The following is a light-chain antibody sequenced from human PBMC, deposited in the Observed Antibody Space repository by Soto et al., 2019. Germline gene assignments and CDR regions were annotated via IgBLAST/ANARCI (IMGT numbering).Light chain of an antibody. CDR3: QSYDSSLSGVV. CDR2: GDS. J-gene: IGLJ2*01. CDR1: SSNVGAGYD. V-gene: IGLV1-40*01. Sequence: QSVLTQPPSVSGAPGQRVTISCTGSSSNVGAGYDVHWYQQLPGTAPKLLMYGDSNRPSGVPDRFSGSKSGTSASLAITGLQAEVEADYYCQSYDSSLSGVVFGGGTKLTVL.